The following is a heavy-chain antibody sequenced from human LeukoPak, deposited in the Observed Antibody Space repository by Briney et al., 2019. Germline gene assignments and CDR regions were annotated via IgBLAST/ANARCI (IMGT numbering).Heavy chain of an antibody. CDR3: AKDGPRYYSSTSCLHMDV. V-gene: IGHV3-23*01. CDR1: GFPFSSDA. CDR2: ISGSGDNT. J-gene: IGHJ6*03. D-gene: IGHD2-2*01. Sequence: SGGSLRLSCIVSGFPFSSDAMTWVRQAPGEGLEWLALISGSGDNTYYVDSVKGRFTISRDNSKNTLYLQMNSLRAEDTAVYYCAKDGPRYYSSTSCLHMDVWGKGTTVTVSS.